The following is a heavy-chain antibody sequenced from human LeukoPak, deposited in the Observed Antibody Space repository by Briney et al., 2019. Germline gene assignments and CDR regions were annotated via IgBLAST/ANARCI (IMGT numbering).Heavy chain of an antibody. CDR1: GFTFSSYG. J-gene: IGHJ4*02. CDR2: IWYDGSNK. CDR3: ARDRYGDYALDY. Sequence: GGSLRLSCAASGFTFSSYGMHWVRRAPGKGLEWVAVIWYDGSNKYYADSVKGRFTISRDNSKNTLYLQMNSLRAEDTAVYYCARDRYGDYALDYWGQGTLVTVSS. D-gene: IGHD4-17*01. V-gene: IGHV3-33*01.